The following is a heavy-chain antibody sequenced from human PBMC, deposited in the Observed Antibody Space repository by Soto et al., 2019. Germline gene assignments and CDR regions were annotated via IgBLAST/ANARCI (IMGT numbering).Heavy chain of an antibody. CDR3: ARSVDY. CDR2: TNLDGSAK. CDR1: GYSFSSYW. Sequence: EVQLVESGGGLVQPGGSLRLSCVASGYSFSSYWVTWFRQAPGKGLEWVANTNLDGSAKYYVDSVKGRFIISRDNAKNSLYLQMNSLRAEDTAVYYCARSVDYWGQGTLVTVSS. V-gene: IGHV3-7*03. J-gene: IGHJ4*02.